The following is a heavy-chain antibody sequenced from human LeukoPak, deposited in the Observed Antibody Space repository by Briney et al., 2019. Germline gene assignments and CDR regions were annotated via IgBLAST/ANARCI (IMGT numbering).Heavy chain of an antibody. D-gene: IGHD3-3*01. CDR2: IYYGGST. CDR3: ARGLEWLHYFDY. CDR1: GGSVSSTHY. V-gene: IGHV4-39*07. J-gene: IGHJ4*02. Sequence: SETLSLTCTVSGGSVSSTHYWGWIRQPPGKGLEWIGSIYYGGSTYYNASLKSRVTISVDKSKNQFSLKLSSVTAADTAVYYCARGLEWLHYFDYWGQGTLVTVSS.